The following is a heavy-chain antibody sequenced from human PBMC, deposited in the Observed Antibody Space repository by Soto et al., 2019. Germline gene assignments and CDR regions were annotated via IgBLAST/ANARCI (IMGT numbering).Heavy chain of an antibody. CDR3: ARHTHIVVVAAHPCWFDP. CDR2: IYYSGST. V-gene: IGHV4-39*01. Sequence: SETLSLTCTVSGGSISSSSYYWGWIRQPPGKGLEWIGSIYYSGSTYYNPSLKSRVTISVDTSKNQFSLKLSSVTAADTAVYYCARHTHIVVVAAHPCWFDPWGQGTLVTVSS. J-gene: IGHJ5*02. D-gene: IGHD2-15*01. CDR1: GGSISSSSYY.